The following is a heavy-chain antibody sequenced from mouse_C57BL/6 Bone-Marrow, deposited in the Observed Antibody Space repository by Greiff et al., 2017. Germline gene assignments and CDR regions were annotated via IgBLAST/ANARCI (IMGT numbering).Heavy chain of an antibody. V-gene: IGHV5-6*01. D-gene: IGHD1-1*01. CDR2: LSSGGSYT. J-gene: IGHJ2*01. CDR3: ARQRSFFDY. Sequence: EVQVVESGGDLVKPGGSLKLSCAASGFTFSSYGMSWVRQTPHKRLEWVATLSSGGSYTYYPDSVKGRFTISRDNAKNTLYLQMSSLKSEDTAMYYCARQRSFFDYWGQGTTLTVSS. CDR1: GFTFSSYG.